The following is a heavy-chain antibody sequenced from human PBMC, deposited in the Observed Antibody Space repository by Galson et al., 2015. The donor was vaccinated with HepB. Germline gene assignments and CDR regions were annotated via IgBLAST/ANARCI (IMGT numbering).Heavy chain of an antibody. CDR3: ARILEMATFYDAFDI. J-gene: IGHJ3*02. D-gene: IGHD5-24*01. Sequence: QSGAEVKKPGESLKISCKGSGYSFTNYWIGWVRQMPGKGLEWMGIIYPGDSDTRYSPSFQGQVTISADKSISTAYLQWSSLKASDTAMYYCARILEMATFYDAFDIWGQGTMVTVSS. V-gene: IGHV5-51*03. CDR2: IYPGDSDT. CDR1: GYSFTNYW.